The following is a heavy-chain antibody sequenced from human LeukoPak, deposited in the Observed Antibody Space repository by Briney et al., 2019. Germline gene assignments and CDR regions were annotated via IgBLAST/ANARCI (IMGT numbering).Heavy chain of an antibody. Sequence: GGSLRLSCVGSGFIFNDYSMNWVRQAPGKGPEWVSYISSRSSTIYYADSVKGRFTISRDNAKNSLYLQMNSLRAEDTAVYYCARWGVFDSWGQGTLVTVSS. CDR3: ARWGVFDS. CDR2: ISSRSSTI. V-gene: IGHV3-48*01. D-gene: IGHD2-8*01. J-gene: IGHJ5*01. CDR1: GFIFNDYS.